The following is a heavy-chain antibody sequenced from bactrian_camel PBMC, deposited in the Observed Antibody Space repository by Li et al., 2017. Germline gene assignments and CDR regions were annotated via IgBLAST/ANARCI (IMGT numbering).Heavy chain of an antibody. Sequence: VQLVESGGGSVQAGGSLRLSCAASGYTYSSYVMSWVRQAPGKGLEWVSTINSGGGSTYYADSVKGRFTISRDSGKNTVYLQMNSLKPEDTAVYYCAAGSREGWIDFGYWGQGTQVTVS. CDR3: AAGSREGWIDFGY. V-gene: IGHV3S40*01. D-gene: IGHD5*01. CDR1: GYTYSSYV. CDR2: INSGGGST. J-gene: IGHJ6*01.